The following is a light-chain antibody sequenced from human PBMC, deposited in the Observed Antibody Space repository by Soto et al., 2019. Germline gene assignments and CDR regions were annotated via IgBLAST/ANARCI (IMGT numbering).Light chain of an antibody. V-gene: IGLV2-8*01. CDR3: GSYAGPEV. J-gene: IGLJ2*01. CDR2: EVS. Sequence: QSALTQPPSASGSPGQSVTISCTGTSSDVGGYNYVSWYQQHPGKAPKLMIYEVSKRPSGVPDRFSGSKSGNTASLTVSGLQAEDEADYYCGSYAGPEVFGGGTKLTVL. CDR1: SSDVGGYNY.